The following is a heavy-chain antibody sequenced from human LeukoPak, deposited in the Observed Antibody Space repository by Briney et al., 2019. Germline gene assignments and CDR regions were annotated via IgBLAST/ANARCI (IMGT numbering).Heavy chain of an antibody. J-gene: IGHJ4*02. CDR1: GFTFRNHW. Sequence: GGSLRLSCAASGFTFRNHWMHWVRQTPGKGLVWVSRISSDGSSTTYADSVKGRFTISRDNAKNTLYLQMNNLRAKDTAMYYCARDQRVTGRPDIDYWGQGTLVIVSS. CDR2: ISSDGSST. CDR3: ARDQRVTGRPDIDY. D-gene: IGHD6-6*01. V-gene: IGHV3-74*03.